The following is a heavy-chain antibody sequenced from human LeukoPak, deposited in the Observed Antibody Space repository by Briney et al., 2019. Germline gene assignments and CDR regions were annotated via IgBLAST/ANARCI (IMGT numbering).Heavy chain of an antibody. CDR3: ARFDTMIWEVGD. CDR2: INPNRGGT. D-gene: IGHD3-10*01. J-gene: IGHJ4*02. CDR1: GYTFTGHY. Sequence: ASVKVSCKASGYTFTGHYIHWVRQAPGQGLEWMGWINPNRGGTNYAQKFQGRVTMTRDTSISTAYMEMSRLTSDDTAVYYCARFDTMIWEVGDWGQGTLVTVSS. V-gene: IGHV1-2*02.